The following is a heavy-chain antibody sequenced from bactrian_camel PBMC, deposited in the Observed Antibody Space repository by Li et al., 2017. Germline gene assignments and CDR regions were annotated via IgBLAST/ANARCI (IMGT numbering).Heavy chain of an antibody. V-gene: IGHV3S57*01. CDR1: IDHFIEYC. J-gene: IGHJ6*01. CDR2: ISNVGDG. D-gene: IGHD1*01. Sequence: HVQLVESGGGSVQAGGSLTLACVVSIDHFIEYCVAWFRQVPGKEREGVAAISNVGDGTYADSVKGRFTISKDNALNTLYLQMTALKSEDTATYHCAADATDACYAGRFSFRSFGVSGQGTQVTV. CDR3: AADATDACYAGRFSFRSFGV.